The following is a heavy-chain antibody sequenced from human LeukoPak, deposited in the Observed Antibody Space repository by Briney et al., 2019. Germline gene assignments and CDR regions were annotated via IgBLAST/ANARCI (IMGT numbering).Heavy chain of an antibody. J-gene: IGHJ4*02. Sequence: PGGSLRLSCAASGFTFSSDWMHWVRQVPGEGLVWVSRINSDGSSTAYADSVKGRFTISRDNSKNTLYLQMNNVRVEDTAVYFCARYHTALNYWGQGTLVTASS. CDR3: ARYHTALNY. D-gene: IGHD5-18*01. CDR2: INSDGSST. V-gene: IGHV3-74*01. CDR1: GFTFSSDW.